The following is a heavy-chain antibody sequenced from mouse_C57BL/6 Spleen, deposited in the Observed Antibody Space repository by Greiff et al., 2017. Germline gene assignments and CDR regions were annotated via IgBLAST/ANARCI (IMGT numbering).Heavy chain of an antibody. J-gene: IGHJ4*01. Sequence: EVKLVESEGGLVQPGSSMKLSCTASGFTFSDYYMAWVRQVPEKGLEWVANINYDGSSTYYLDSLKSRFIISRDNAKNILYLQMSSLKSEDTATYYCARGGVTTHYYAMDYWGQGTSVTVSS. V-gene: IGHV5-16*01. CDR1: GFTFSDYY. CDR3: ARGGVTTHYYAMDY. CDR2: INYDGSST. D-gene: IGHD2-1*01.